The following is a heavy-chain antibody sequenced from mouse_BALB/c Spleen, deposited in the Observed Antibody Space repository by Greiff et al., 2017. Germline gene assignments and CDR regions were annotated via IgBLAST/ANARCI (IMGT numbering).Heavy chain of an antibody. V-gene: IGHV2-9-2*01. J-gene: IGHJ1*01. CDR1: GFSLTSYD. CDR2: IWTGGGT. Sequence: QVQLQQSGPGLVAPSQSLSITCTVSGFSLTSYDISWIRQPPGKGLEWLGVIWTGGGTNYNSAFMSRLSISKDNSKSQVFLKMNSLQTDDTAIYYCVRALYGSKRYFDVWGAGTTVTVSS. CDR3: VRALYGSKRYFDV. D-gene: IGHD1-1*01.